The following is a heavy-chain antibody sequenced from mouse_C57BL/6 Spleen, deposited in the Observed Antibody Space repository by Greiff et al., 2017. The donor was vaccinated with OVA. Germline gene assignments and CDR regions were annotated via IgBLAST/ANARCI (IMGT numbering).Heavy chain of an antibody. CDR2: ISVGGSYT. Sequence: DVHLLESGGGLVKPGGSLKLSCEASGFTFSSYAMSWVRQTPEKRLEWVATISVGGSYTYYPDNVKGRFTISRDNAKNNLYLQMSHLKSEDTDMYFCARDGRSYCFDYWGQGTTLTVSS. V-gene: IGHV5-4*01. CDR1: GFTFSSYA. J-gene: IGHJ2*01. CDR3: ARDGRSYCFDY.